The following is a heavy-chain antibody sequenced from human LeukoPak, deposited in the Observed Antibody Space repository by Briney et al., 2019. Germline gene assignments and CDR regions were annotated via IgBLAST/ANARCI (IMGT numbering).Heavy chain of an antibody. D-gene: IGHD5-18*01. J-gene: IGHJ4*02. CDR3: AGRVTGYSSGYVY. V-gene: IGHV3-23*01. CDR2: ISGSAHKI. CDR1: KFTFSSYW. Sequence: PGGSLRLSCAASKFTFSSYWMSWVRQAPEKGLDWVSVISGSAHKIRYADSVKGRFTISRDNSENIVYLQMNNLRAEDTAVYYCAGRVTGYSSGYVYWGQGTLVTVSS.